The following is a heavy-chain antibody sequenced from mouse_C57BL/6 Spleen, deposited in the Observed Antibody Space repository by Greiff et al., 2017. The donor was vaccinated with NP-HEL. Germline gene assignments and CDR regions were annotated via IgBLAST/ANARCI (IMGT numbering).Heavy chain of an antibody. CDR2: ISYDGSN. J-gene: IGHJ3*01. Sequence: EVQLQQSGPGLVKPSQSLSLTCSVTGYSITSGYYWNWIRQFPGNKLEWMGYISYDGSNNYNPSLKNRISITRDTSKNQFFLKLNSVTTEDTATYYCARRTFAYWGQGTLVTVSA. V-gene: IGHV3-6*01. CDR3: ARRTFAY. CDR1: GYSITSGYY.